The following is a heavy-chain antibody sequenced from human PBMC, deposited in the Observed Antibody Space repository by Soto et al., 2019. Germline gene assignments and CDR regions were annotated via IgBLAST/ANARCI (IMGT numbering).Heavy chain of an antibody. CDR2: INPNSGGT. D-gene: IGHD3-9*01. V-gene: IGHV1-2*02. J-gene: IGHJ6*02. CDR1: GYTFTGYY. CDR3: ASLNYDILTGYQGPRYYYGMDV. Sequence: ASVKVSCKASGYTFTGYYMHWVRQAPGQGLEWMGWINPNSGGTNYAQKFQGRVTMTRDTSISTACMELSRLRSDDTAVYYCASLNYDILTGYQGPRYYYGMDVWGQGTTVTVSS.